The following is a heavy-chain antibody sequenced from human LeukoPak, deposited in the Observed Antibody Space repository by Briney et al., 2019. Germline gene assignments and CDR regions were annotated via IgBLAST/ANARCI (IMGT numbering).Heavy chain of an antibody. Sequence: ASVKVSCKVSGHTLTELSIHWVRQAPGKGLEWMGGFDPEDGERMYARRFQGRVTMTEDTSTDTAYMELSSLKSEDTAVYYCATDGLVGPTQFDYWGQGTLVTVSS. J-gene: IGHJ4*02. D-gene: IGHD1-26*01. CDR3: ATDGLVGPTQFDY. CDR2: FDPEDGER. CDR1: GHTLTELS. V-gene: IGHV1-24*01.